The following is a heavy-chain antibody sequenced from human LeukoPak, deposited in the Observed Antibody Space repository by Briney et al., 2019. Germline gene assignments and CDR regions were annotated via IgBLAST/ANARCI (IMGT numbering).Heavy chain of an antibody. CDR2: IYYRGST. V-gene: IGHV4-59*01. CDR3: SREGLVKGYFDY. Sequence: SETLSLTCTVSGCSISPYFWSWIRQPPGKGLEWIGYIYYRGSTNYNPSLKSRVTISLNTSKDQLSLTLRAVGAAYTAVCYCSREGLVKGYFDYWGQGTLVTVSS. J-gene: IGHJ4*02. D-gene: IGHD3-3*01. CDR1: GCSISPYF.